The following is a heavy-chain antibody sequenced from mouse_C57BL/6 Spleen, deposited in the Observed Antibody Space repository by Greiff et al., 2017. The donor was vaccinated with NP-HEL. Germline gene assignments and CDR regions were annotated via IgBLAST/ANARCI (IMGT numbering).Heavy chain of an antibody. D-gene: IGHD1-1*01. CDR3: AREDGSSISWFPY. V-gene: IGHV1-81*01. CDR1: GYTFTSYG. J-gene: IGHJ3*01. Sequence: VQLQQSGAELARPGASVKLSCKASGYTFTSYGISWVKQRTGQGLEWIGEIYPRSGNTYYNEKFKGKATLTADKSSSTAYMELRSLTSEDSAVYFCAREDGSSISWFPYWGQGTLVTVSA. CDR2: IYPRSGNT.